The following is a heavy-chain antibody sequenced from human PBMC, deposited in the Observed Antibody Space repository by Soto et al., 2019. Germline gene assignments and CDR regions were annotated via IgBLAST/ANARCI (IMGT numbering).Heavy chain of an antibody. CDR2: INAYNGNT. CDR1: GYTFSSYG. CDR3: AGSSSFYSPFDY. V-gene: IGHV1-18*01. J-gene: IGHJ4*01. Sequence: ASVKVSFKASGYTFSSYGISWVRQAPGQGLEWLGWINAYNGNTNYAQKFQGRVTITTDTSTSTAYMELKSLRSDDTAVYYCAGSSSFYSPFDYWGQGTLVTVSS. D-gene: IGHD2-2*01.